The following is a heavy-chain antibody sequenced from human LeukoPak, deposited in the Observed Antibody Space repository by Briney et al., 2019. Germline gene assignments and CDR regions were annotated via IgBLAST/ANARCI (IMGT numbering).Heavy chain of an antibody. D-gene: IGHD3-3*01. V-gene: IGHV3-23*01. CDR2: ISGSGGST. Sequence: GGSLRLSCAASGFTFSSYAMSWVRQAPGKGLEWVSAISGSGGSTYYADSVKRRFTISRDNSKNTLYLQMNSLRAEDTAVYYCATSITIFGVVTDHDAFDIWGQGTMVTVSS. J-gene: IGHJ3*02. CDR1: GFTFSSYA. CDR3: ATSITIFGVVTDHDAFDI.